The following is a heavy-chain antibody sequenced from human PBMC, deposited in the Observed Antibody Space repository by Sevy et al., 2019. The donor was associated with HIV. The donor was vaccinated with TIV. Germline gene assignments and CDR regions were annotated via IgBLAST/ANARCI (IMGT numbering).Heavy chain of an antibody. V-gene: IGHV6-1*01. CDR2: TCYRSKWYN. CDR3: ARGEVATATYYYYGMDV. Sequence: SQTLSLTCAISGDSVSSNSAAWNWIRQSPSRGLEWLGRTCYRSKWYNDYAVSVKSRITINPDTSKNQFSLQLNSVTPEDTAVYYCARGEVATATYYYYGMDVWGQGTTVTVSS. D-gene: IGHD5-18*01. CDR1: GDSVSSNSAA. J-gene: IGHJ6*02.